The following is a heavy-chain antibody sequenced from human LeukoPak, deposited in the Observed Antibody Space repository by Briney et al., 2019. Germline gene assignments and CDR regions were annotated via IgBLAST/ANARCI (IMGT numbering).Heavy chain of an antibody. D-gene: IGHD4-23*01. CDR2: ISSSSSYI. J-gene: IGHJ5*02. CDR1: GFTFSSYS. V-gene: IGHV3-21*01. Sequence: SGGSLRLSCAASGFTFSSYSMNWVRQAPGKGLEWVSSISSSSSYIYYADSVKGRFTISRDNAKNSLYLQMNSLRAEDTAVYYCASSTTVVWDWFDPWGQGTLVTVSS. CDR3: ASSTTVVWDWFDP.